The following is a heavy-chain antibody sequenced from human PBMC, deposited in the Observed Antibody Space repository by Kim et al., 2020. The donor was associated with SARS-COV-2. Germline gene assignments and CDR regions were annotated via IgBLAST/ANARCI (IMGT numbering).Heavy chain of an antibody. CDR3: ARDRVRDGHPNFDY. CDR1: GYNFATHT. J-gene: IGHJ4*02. V-gene: IGHV1-3*04. D-gene: IGHD2-8*01. CDR2: IDSANGDS. Sequence: ASVKVSCKASGYNFATHTLHWMRRAPGQRFEWVGWIDSANGDSSSAQQFKGRVTVTMDTSASTAYMELSSLRSEDTAVYFCARDRVRDGHPNFDYCGQGTLVTVS.